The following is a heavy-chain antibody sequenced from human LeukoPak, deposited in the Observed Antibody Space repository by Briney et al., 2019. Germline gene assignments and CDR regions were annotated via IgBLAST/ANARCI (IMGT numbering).Heavy chain of an antibody. CDR3: ASAWAVAGTLDAFDI. J-gene: IGHJ3*02. Sequence: SETLSLTCTVSGGSISSSSYYWGWIRQPPGRGLEWIGSIYYSGSTYYNPSLKSRVTISVDTSKNQFSLKLSSVTAADTAVYYCASAWAVAGTLDAFDIWGQGTMVTVSA. CDR1: GGSISSSSYY. D-gene: IGHD6-19*01. CDR2: IYYSGST. V-gene: IGHV4-39*01.